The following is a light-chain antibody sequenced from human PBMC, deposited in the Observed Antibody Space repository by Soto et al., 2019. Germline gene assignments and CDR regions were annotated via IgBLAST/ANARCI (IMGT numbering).Light chain of an antibody. V-gene: IGKV1-27*01. CDR2: AAS. CDR1: QDISNY. Sequence: DIQMTQSPSSLSASVGDRVTITCRASQDISNYLAWYQQKPGKVPKLLIYAASTLQSGVPSRFSGSGSGTVFTLTISSLQPEDVATYYCQKYNSAPRTFGGGTKVEIK. CDR3: QKYNSAPRT. J-gene: IGKJ4*01.